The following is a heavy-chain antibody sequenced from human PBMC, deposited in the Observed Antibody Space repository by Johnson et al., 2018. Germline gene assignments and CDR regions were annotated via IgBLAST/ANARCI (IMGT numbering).Heavy chain of an antibody. Sequence: EVQLLESGGGLVQPGGSLRLSCVASEFTFSTYTMNWVRPAPGRGLEWVSFISPASSTIHYAASVKGRFTTSRDNAKSSLHLQMNSPRDEDTAVYYCARNRATYNNYKASDIWGQGTMVTVSS. CDR1: EFTFSTYT. CDR3: ARNRATYNNYKASDI. V-gene: IGHV3-48*02. D-gene: IGHD3-10*01. CDR2: ISPASSTI. J-gene: IGHJ3*02.